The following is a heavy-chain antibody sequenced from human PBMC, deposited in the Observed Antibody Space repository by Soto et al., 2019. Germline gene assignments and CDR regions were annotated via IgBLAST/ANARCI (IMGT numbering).Heavy chain of an antibody. D-gene: IGHD1-1*01. CDR2: ISYDGGNI. J-gene: IGHJ1*01. CDR3: AKADRINWTYFQH. V-gene: IGHV3-30*18. CDR1: GFTFNTYV. Sequence: GSLRLSCAASGFTFNTYVMHWVRQAPGKGLEWVAVISYDGGNIYYADSAKGRFTISRDNSKNMLYLQMNSLRTEDTAVYYCAKADRINWTYFQHWGQGTLVTVSS.